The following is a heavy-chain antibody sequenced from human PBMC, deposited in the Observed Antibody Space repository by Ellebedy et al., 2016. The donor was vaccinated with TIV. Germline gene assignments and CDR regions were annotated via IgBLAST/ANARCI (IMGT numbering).Heavy chain of an antibody. Sequence: MPSETLSLTCTVSGGSISSYYWSWIRQPPGKGLEWIGYIYYSGSTNYNPSLKSRVTISVDTSKNQFSLKLSSVTAADTAVYYCARAVRFGELLPDYWGQGTLVTVSS. CDR3: ARAVRFGELLPDY. D-gene: IGHD3-10*01. CDR1: GGSISSYY. V-gene: IGHV4-59*01. J-gene: IGHJ4*02. CDR2: IYYSGST.